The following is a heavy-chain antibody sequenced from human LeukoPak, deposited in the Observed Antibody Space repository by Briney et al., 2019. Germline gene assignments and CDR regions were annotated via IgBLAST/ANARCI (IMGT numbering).Heavy chain of an antibody. Sequence: SVKVSCTASGGTFSSYAISWVRQAPGQGLEWMGGIIPIFGTANYAQKFQGRVTITADESTSTAYMELSSLRSEDTAVYYCARGYYDSSGYYYPFDYWGQGTLVTVSS. J-gene: IGHJ4*02. CDR3: ARGYYDSSGYYYPFDY. CDR1: GGTFSSYA. D-gene: IGHD3-22*01. CDR2: IIPIFGTA. V-gene: IGHV1-69*13.